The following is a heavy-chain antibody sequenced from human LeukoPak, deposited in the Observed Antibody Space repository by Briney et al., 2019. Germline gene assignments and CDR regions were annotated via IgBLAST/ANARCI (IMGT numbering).Heavy chain of an antibody. CDR2: INHSGST. CDR3: ARGPAYYYDSGSYVY. CDR1: GGSFSGYS. V-gene: IGHV4-34*01. D-gene: IGHD3-10*01. J-gene: IGHJ4*02. Sequence: SETLSLTCAVYGGSFSGYSWSWIRQPPGKGLEWIGEINHSGSTNYNPSLKSRVTISVVTSKNQFSLKLSSVTAADTAVYYCARGPAYYYDSGSYVYWGQGTLVTVSS.